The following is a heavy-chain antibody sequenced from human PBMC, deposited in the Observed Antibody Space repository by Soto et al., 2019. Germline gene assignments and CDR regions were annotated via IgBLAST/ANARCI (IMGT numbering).Heavy chain of an antibody. J-gene: IGHJ6*02. D-gene: IGHD3-22*01. Sequence: SGPNRVNTRQTLTLSGTFAGFSLSTSGMCVSWIRQPPGKALEWLARIDWDDDKYYSTSLKTRLTISKDTSKNQVVLTMTNMDPVDTATYYCARIVGENYYDSSGYSYYYGMDVWGQGTTVTVSS. CDR1: GFSLSTSGMC. CDR2: IDWDDDK. CDR3: ARIVGENYYDSSGYSYYYGMDV. V-gene: IGHV2-70*11.